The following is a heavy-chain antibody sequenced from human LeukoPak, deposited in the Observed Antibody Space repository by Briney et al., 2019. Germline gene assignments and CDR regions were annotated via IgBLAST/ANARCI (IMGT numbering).Heavy chain of an antibody. J-gene: IGHJ4*02. CDR1: GFTVSSNY. CDR3: AKGRAAAAGTFYFDY. D-gene: IGHD6-13*01. Sequence: GGSLRLSCAASGFTVSSNYMSWVRQAPGKGLEWVSVIYSGGSTYYADSVKGRFTISRDNSKNTLYLQMNSLRAEDTAVYYCAKGRAAAAGTFYFDYWGQGTLVTVSS. CDR2: IYSGGST. V-gene: IGHV3-53*01.